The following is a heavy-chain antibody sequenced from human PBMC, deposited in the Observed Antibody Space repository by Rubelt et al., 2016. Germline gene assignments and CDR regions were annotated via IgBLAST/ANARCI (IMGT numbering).Heavy chain of an antibody. J-gene: IGHJ4*02. Sequence: GAEVKKPGASVKVSCKASGYTFTSYYMHWVRQAPGQGLEWMGIINPSGGSTSYAQKFQGRVTITADKSTSTAYMELSSLRSEDTAVYYCARVSVTTDIDYWGQGTLVTVSS. V-gene: IGHV1-46*01. CDR2: INPSGGST. CDR1: GYTFTSYY. D-gene: IGHD4-17*01. CDR3: ARVSVTTDIDY.